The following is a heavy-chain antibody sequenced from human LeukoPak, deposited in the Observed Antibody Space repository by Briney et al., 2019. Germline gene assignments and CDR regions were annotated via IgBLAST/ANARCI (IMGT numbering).Heavy chain of an antibody. Sequence: PGGSLRLSCAASGISFSSYVMSWVRQAPGKGLEWVSVISDSGGTTYYADSVKGPFTISRDNSKNTLYLQMYSLRAEDTAIYYCASRWGYSFDHWGQGTLVTVSS. CDR2: ISDSGGTT. CDR1: GISFSSYV. D-gene: IGHD3-16*01. CDR3: ASRWGYSFDH. J-gene: IGHJ4*02. V-gene: IGHV3-23*01.